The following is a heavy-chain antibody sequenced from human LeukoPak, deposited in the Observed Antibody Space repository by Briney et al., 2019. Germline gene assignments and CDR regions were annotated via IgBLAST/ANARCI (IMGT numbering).Heavy chain of an antibody. V-gene: IGHV5-51*01. Sequence: GEFLKTSCKASGSIFTTYWSGGWRRLPGKGLGWRGIIYPGDSNSGYSPSFQGQVNIAADKSLSTAYLHWSSLKASDSAMYYCVRSPRKFWYLDLWGRGTLVTVSS. CDR3: VRSPRKFWYLDL. J-gene: IGHJ2*01. CDR2: IYPGDSNS. CDR1: GSIFTTYW. D-gene: IGHD4-17*01.